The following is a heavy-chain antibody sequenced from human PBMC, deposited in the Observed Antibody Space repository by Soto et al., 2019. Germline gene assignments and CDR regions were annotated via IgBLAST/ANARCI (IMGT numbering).Heavy chain of an antibody. CDR2: IIPIFGTA. V-gene: IGHV1-69*13. Sequence: SVKVSCKASGGTFSSYAISWVRQAPGQGLEWMGGIIPIFGTANYAQKFQGRVTITADESTSTAYMELSSLRSEDTAVYYCARDRAGYCSGGSCYFFPGDYWGQGTLVTVSS. D-gene: IGHD2-15*01. CDR3: ARDRAGYCSGGSCYFFPGDY. J-gene: IGHJ4*02. CDR1: GGTFSSYA.